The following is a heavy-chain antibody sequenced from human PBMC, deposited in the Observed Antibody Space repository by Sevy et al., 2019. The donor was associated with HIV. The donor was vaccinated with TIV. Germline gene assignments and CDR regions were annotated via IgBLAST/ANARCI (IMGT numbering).Heavy chain of an antibody. CDR1: GFTFRNYA. Sequence: GGSLRLSCAASGFTFRNYAIHWVRQAPGKGLEWVAVLSFDATTEYYADSVKGRFTISRDNSENTLYLQMNSLTAEDTAVYYCAKAGVRVGGTFDLFYFDYWGQGTLVTVSS. V-gene: IGHV3-30*04. CDR3: AKAGVRVGGTFDLFYFDY. D-gene: IGHD6-19*01. CDR2: LSFDATTE. J-gene: IGHJ4*02.